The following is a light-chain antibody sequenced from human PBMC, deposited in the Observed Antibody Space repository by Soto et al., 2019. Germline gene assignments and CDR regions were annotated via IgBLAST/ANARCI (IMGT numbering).Light chain of an antibody. CDR1: QTLLHSSGYYY. Sequence: DIVMTQSPLSLPVTPGEPASISCRSSQTLLHSSGYYYLDWYLQKPGQSPQLLIYLGSSRASGVPDRVSGSGSGTDFTLKISRVEAADVGVYYCMQALQTPVTFGPGTKVDI. CDR2: LGS. V-gene: IGKV2-28*01. J-gene: IGKJ3*01. CDR3: MQALQTPVT.